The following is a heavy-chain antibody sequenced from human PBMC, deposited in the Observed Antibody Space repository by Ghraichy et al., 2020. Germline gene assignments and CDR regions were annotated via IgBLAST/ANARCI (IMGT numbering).Heavy chain of an antibody. CDR3: AHTDGYMIFGALLINAFDI. V-gene: IGHV2-5*02. CDR2: IYWDDDK. Sequence: SGPTLVKPTQTLTLTCTFSEFSLSTRGVGVGWNRQPPGKALEWLALIYWDDDKRYSPSLKSRLTITKDTSKNQVVLTMTNMDPLDTGTYYCAHTDGYMIFGALLINAFDIWGQGTMVTVSS. D-gene: IGHD3/OR15-3a*01. J-gene: IGHJ3*02. CDR1: EFSLSTRGVG.